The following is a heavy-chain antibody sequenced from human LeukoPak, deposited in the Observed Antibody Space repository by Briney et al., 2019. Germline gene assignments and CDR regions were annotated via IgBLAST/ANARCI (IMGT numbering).Heavy chain of an antibody. CDR3: ARTAEMYGGYPSPIDY. CDR1: GFTFSSYS. D-gene: IGHD5-12*01. V-gene: IGHV3-21*01. CDR2: ISSSSSYI. J-gene: IGHJ4*02. Sequence: GGSLRLSCAASGFTFSSYSMNWVRQPPGKGLEWVSSISSSSSYIYYADSVKGRFTISRDNAKNSLYLQMNSLRAEDTAVYYCARTAEMYGGYPSPIDYWGQGTLVTVSS.